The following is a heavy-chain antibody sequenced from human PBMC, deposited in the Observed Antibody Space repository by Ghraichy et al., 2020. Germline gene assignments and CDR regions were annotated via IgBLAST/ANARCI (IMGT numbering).Heavy chain of an antibody. CDR1: GFTFSSYS. CDR3: ARGYYYHSSGYYSGGENDY. Sequence: GGSLRLSCVASGFTFSSYSMNWVRQAPGKGLEWVSSISSSSSYIYYADSVKGRFTISRDDAKNSLYLQMNSLRAEDTAIYYCARGYYYHSSGYYSGGENDYWGQGTLVTVSS. CDR2: ISSSSSYI. D-gene: IGHD3-22*01. V-gene: IGHV3-21*01. J-gene: IGHJ4*02.